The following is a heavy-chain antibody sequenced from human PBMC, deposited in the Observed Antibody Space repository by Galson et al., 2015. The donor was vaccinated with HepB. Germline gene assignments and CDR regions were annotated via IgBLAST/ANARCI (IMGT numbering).Heavy chain of an antibody. CDR2: IRSQTNNHAT. CDR1: GFTFSASA. J-gene: IGHJ6*02. CDR3: ARVGSAGGSGRYENTENYYGMDV. D-gene: IGHD3-10*01. Sequence: SLRLSCAASGFTFSASAIYWVRQASGKGLEWVGRIRSQTNNHATAYAASVKGRFTISRDDSKNTAYLQMNSLRAEDTAVYYCARVGSAGGSGRYENTENYYGMDVWGQGTTVTVSS. V-gene: IGHV3-73*01.